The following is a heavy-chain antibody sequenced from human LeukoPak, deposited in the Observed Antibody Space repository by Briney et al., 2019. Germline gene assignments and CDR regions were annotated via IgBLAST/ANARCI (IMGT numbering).Heavy chain of an antibody. CDR2: INSDGSST. CDR3: ASGAVRTWFFDI. D-gene: IGHD1-7*01. V-gene: IGHV3-74*01. Sequence: GGSLRLSCAASGFTFSSYWMHWVRQAPGKGLVWVSRINSDGSSTTYADSVEGRFTISRDNAKNTLYPQMNSLRAEDTALYYCASGAVRTWFFDIWGQGTMVTVSS. J-gene: IGHJ3*02. CDR1: GFTFSSYW.